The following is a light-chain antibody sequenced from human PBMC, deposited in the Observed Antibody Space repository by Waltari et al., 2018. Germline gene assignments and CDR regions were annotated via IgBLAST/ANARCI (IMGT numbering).Light chain of an antibody. V-gene: IGKV1-39*01. Sequence: DIQMTQSPSSLSASVGDRVTITCRARETIIKYLNWYQQKPGKAPKLLIYAASSLQSGVPARFSGSGFGTEFTLTITSLQAEDFATYYCQQSYSGPITFGQGTRLEIK. CDR1: ETIIKY. CDR3: QQSYSGPIT. J-gene: IGKJ5*01. CDR2: AAS.